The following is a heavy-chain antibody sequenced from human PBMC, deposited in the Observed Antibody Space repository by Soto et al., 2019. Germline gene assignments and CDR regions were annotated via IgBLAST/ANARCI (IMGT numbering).Heavy chain of an antibody. CDR2: IWYDGSNK. V-gene: IGHV3-33*01. CDR3: ARHLSSCGGAHGY. J-gene: IGHJ4*02. Sequence: PCWSMGLSSAASGLSLRSYGMDGVRQAPGKGLEWVAVIWYDGSNKYYADSVKGRFTISRDNSKNTLYLQMNSSVTAADTAVYSCARHLSSCGGAHGYWGQGTLVTVSS. CDR1: GLSLRSYG. D-gene: IGHD6-13*01.